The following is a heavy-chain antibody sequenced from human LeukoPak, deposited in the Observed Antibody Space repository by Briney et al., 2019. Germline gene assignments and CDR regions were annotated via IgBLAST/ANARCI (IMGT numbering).Heavy chain of an antibody. CDR3: AREHDFWSGYYWEDAFDI. J-gene: IGHJ3*02. CDR1: GGTFSSYA. Sequence: ASVKVSCKASGGTFSSYAISWVRQAPGQGLEWMGGIIPIFGTAKYAQKFQGRVTITADESTSTAYMELSSLRSEDTAVYYCAREHDFWSGYYWEDAFDIWGQGTMVTVSS. V-gene: IGHV1-69*13. CDR2: IIPIFGTA. D-gene: IGHD3-3*01.